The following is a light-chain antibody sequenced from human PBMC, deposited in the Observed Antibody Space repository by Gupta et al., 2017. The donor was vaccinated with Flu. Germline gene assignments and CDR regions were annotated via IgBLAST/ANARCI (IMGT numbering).Light chain of an antibody. Sequence: NGSGDRLGDTYACWYQQKPGQSPVLVIYHDNKRPSGIPERFSGSNSGNTATLTISGTQPRDEADYYCQAGENSTECEVFGGGTKLTVL. CDR2: HDN. V-gene: IGLV3-1*01. J-gene: IGLJ2*01. CDR1: RLGDTY. CDR3: QAGENSTECEV.